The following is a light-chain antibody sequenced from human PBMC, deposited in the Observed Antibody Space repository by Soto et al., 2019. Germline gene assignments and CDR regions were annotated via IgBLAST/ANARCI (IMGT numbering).Light chain of an antibody. CDR1: SSDIGGYIY. J-gene: IGLJ3*02. V-gene: IGLV2-14*01. Sequence: QSALTQPASVSGSPGQSITISCTGTSSDIGGYIYVSWYQHYPGKAPKLMIYEVTNRPSGVSNRFSGSKSGNTASLTISGLQAEDGSIYYCSSYTRSNIWVFGGGTKLTVL. CDR3: SSYTRSNIWV. CDR2: EVT.